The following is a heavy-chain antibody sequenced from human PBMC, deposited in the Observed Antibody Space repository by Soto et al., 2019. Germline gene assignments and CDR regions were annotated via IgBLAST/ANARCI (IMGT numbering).Heavy chain of an antibody. Sequence: SETLSLTCTVSGDSVSSGSYYWTWIRQPPGQGLEWIGYMINNGGTNYNPSLRSRVALSMDTSKSQFSLRLDSVTAADTAVYFCASNKAFYYEGGSYREDSYYFDSWGQGILVTVSS. CDR2: MINNGGT. D-gene: IGHD3-3*01. V-gene: IGHV4-61*01. CDR1: GDSVSSGSYY. CDR3: ASNKAFYYEGGSYREDSYYFDS. J-gene: IGHJ4*02.